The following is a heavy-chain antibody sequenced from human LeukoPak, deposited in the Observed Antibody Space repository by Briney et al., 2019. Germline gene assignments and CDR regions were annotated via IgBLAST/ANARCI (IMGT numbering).Heavy chain of an antibody. Sequence: GGSLRLSCAASGFTVSSNYMSWVRKAPGKGLEWVSVIYSGGNTYYADSVKGRFTISRDNSKNTLYLQMNSLRAEDTAVYYCARAEYGQGDYWGQGTLVTVSS. CDR1: GFTVSSNY. J-gene: IGHJ4*02. D-gene: IGHD2/OR15-2a*01. CDR2: IYSGGNT. V-gene: IGHV3-53*01. CDR3: ARAEYGQGDY.